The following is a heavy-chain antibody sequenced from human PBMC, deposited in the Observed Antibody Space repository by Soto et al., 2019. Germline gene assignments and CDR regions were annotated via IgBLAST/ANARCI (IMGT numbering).Heavy chain of an antibody. CDR2: IYPGDSDT. D-gene: IGHD2-21*02. CDR1: GYSFTNYW. Sequence: PAESLNISCKVSGYSFTNYWIGWVLQMPGKGLEWMGIIYPGDSDTRYSPSFQGQVTISADKSISTAYLQWSSLRASDTAMYYCAIGGDWYFFDMWAQGTMVTVSS. CDR3: AIGGDWYFFDM. V-gene: IGHV5-51*01. J-gene: IGHJ3*02.